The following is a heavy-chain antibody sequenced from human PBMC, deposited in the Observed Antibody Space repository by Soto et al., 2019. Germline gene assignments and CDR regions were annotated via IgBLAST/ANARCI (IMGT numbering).Heavy chain of an antibody. Sequence: SVKVSCKTSGGTFSNHAISWVRQAPGQGPERMGGIIPLSGTTNYVQKFQGRVTITADESMTTAYMELSNLRYEDTAVYYCARGPDRSGFYLFDYWGQGTLVTVSS. J-gene: IGHJ4*02. D-gene: IGHD3-22*01. CDR2: IIPLSGTT. CDR3: ARGPDRSGFYLFDY. CDR1: GGTFSNHA. V-gene: IGHV1-69*13.